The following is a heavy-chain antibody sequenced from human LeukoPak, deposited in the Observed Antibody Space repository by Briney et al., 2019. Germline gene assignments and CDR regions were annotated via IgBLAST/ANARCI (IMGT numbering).Heavy chain of an antibody. J-gene: IGHJ3*02. V-gene: IGHV1-2*02. CDR2: INPNSGGT. CDR1: GYTFTGYY. Sequence: ASVKVSCKASGYTFTGYYMHWVRQAPGQGLEWMGWINPNSGGTNYAQKFQGRVTMTRDTSISTAYMELSRLRSDDTAVYYCARERAIKSGWLHDAFDIWGQGTMVTVSS. D-gene: IGHD6-19*01. CDR3: ARERAIKSGWLHDAFDI.